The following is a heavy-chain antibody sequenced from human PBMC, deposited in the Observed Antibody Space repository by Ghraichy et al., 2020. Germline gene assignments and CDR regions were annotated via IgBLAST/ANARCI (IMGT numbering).Heavy chain of an antibody. CDR1: GGSFSGYY. J-gene: IGHJ4*02. CDR2: INHSGST. CDR3: ARGGGSITMVRGVIITYDY. V-gene: IGHV4-34*01. Sequence: SQTLSLTCAVYGGSFSGYYWSWIRQPPGKGLEWIGEINHSGSTNYNPSLKSRVTISVDTSKNQFSLKLSSVTAADTAVYYCARGGGSITMVRGVIITYDYWGQGTLVTVSS. D-gene: IGHD3-10*01.